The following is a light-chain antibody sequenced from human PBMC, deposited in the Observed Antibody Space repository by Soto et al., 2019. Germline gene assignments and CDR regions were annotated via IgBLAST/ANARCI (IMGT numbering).Light chain of an antibody. J-gene: IGKJ4*01. CDR1: QSISNW. CDR2: KAS. CDR3: QQYDSYPLT. Sequence: DIQMTQSPSTLSASVGDRVTITCRASQSISNWLAWYQQKPGKAPKLLIYKASSLESGVPSRFSGSGSGTEFTLTIRSLQPDDFATYYCQQYDSYPLTCGGGTKVEIK. V-gene: IGKV1-5*03.